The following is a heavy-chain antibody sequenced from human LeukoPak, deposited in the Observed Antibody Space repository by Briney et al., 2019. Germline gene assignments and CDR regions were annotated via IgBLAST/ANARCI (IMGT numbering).Heavy chain of an antibody. D-gene: IGHD5-18*01. V-gene: IGHV4-61*01. CDR1: GGSVSSGSYY. Sequence: PSETLSLTCTVSGGSVSSGSYYWSWIRQPPGKGLEWIGYIYYSGSTNYNPSLKSRVTISVDTSKNQFSLKLSSVTAADTAVCYCARSNTAMAPRAFDIWGQGTMVTVSS. CDR2: IYYSGST. J-gene: IGHJ3*02. CDR3: ARSNTAMAPRAFDI.